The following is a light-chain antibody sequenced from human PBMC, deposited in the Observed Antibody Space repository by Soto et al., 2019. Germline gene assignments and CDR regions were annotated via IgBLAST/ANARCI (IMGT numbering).Light chain of an antibody. J-gene: IGKJ5*01. CDR2: GAS. CDR3: QHYQSGHPIT. V-gene: IGKV3-20*01. Sequence: EIMLTQSPATLSVSPGERATLSCRAAQSVGTRLAWYQHKTGQAPRLLISGASSRATGIPDRFTGSGSETSFTLTISRLEPEDFALYYCQHYQSGHPITFGQGTLLEV. CDR1: QSVGTR.